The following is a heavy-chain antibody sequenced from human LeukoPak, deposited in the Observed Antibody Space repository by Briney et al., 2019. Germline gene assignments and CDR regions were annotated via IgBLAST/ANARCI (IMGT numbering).Heavy chain of an antibody. J-gene: IGHJ4*02. Sequence: ASETLSLTCTVSGGSISSYYWSWIRQPPGKGLEWIGYIYYSGSTNYNPSLKSRVTISVDTSKNQFSLKLSSVTAADTAVYYCARAGHLSSSTSCFFDYWGQGTLVTVSS. CDR1: GGSISSYY. CDR2: IYYSGST. CDR3: ARAGHLSSSTSCFFDY. V-gene: IGHV4-59*01. D-gene: IGHD2-2*01.